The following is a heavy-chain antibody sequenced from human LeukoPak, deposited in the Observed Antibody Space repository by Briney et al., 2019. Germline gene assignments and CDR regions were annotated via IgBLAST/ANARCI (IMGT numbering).Heavy chain of an antibody. CDR2: IYYSGST. D-gene: IGHD3-22*01. CDR3: ARYVTMIVVVITPGAFDI. Sequence: NSSETLSLTCTVSGGSISSYYWSWIRQPPGKGLEWIGYIYYSGSTNYNPSLKSRVTISVDTSKNQFSLKLSSVTAADTAVYYCARYVTMIVVVITPGAFDIWGQGTMVTVSS. V-gene: IGHV4-59*08. J-gene: IGHJ3*02. CDR1: GGSISSYY.